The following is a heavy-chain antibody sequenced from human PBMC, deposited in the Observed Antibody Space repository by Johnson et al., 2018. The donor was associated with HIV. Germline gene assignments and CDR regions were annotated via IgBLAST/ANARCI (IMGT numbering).Heavy chain of an antibody. CDR1: GFTFDDYA. CDR2: ISWNSGSI. J-gene: IGHJ3*02. V-gene: IGHV3-9*01. CDR3: ARGRGGDPIAFDI. D-gene: IGHD3-16*01. Sequence: VLLVESGGGLVQPGRSLRLSCAASGFTFDDYAMHWVRQAPGKGLEWVSGISWNSGSIGYADSVKGRFTISRDNAKNSLYLQMNSLRAEDTALYYCARGRGGDPIAFDIWGQGTMVTVSS.